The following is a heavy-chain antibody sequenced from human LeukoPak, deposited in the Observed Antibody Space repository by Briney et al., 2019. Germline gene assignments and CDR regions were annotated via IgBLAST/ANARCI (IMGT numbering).Heavy chain of an antibody. Sequence: SSETLSLTCAVSGGSISSNIYYWGWIRQPPGKGLEWIGSIYYSGNTYYNSSLKSRVTISVDTSKNQFSLILTPVTATDTAVYHCVRQAFDYYFDNWGQGTLVTASS. CDR3: VRQAFDYYFDN. D-gene: IGHD2-21*01. CDR2: IYYSGNT. J-gene: IGHJ4*02. CDR1: GGSISSNIYY. V-gene: IGHV4-39*01.